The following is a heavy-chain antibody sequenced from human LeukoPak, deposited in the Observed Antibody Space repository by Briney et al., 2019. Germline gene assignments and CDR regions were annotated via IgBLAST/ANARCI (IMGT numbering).Heavy chain of an antibody. CDR2: INHSGST. V-gene: IGHV4-34*01. CDR1: GGSFSGYY. J-gene: IGHJ4*02. Sequence: SETLSLTCAVYGGSFSGYYWSWIRQPPGKGLEWIGEINHSGSTNYNPSLKSRVTISVDTSKNQFSLKLSSVTAADTAVYYCARRRLRWNPGYFDYWGQGTLVTVSS. CDR3: ARRRLRWNPGYFDY. D-gene: IGHD4-23*01.